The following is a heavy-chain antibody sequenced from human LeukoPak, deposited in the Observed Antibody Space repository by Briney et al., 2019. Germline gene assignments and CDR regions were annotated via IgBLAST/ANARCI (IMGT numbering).Heavy chain of an antibody. V-gene: IGHV4-4*02. J-gene: IGHJ4*02. CDR1: GGSISRSNW. CDR3: ATGLRRFRQVSGYCSGGSCYSNDY. Sequence: SGTLSLTCAVSGGSISRSNWWSWVRQPPGKGLEWIGEIYHSGSTNYNPSLKSRVTISVDKSKNQFSLKLSSVTAADTAVYYCATGLRRFRQVSGYCSGGSCYSNDYWGQGTLVTVSS. D-gene: IGHD2-15*01. CDR2: IYHSGST.